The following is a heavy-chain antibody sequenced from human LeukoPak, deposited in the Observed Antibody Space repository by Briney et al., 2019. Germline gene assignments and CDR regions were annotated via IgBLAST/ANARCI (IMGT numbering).Heavy chain of an antibody. V-gene: IGHV4-59*01. CDR1: GGSISSYY. Sequence: SETLSLTCTVSGGSISSYYWSWIRQPPGKGLEWIGYIYYSGSTNYNPSLKSRVTISVDTSKNQFSLKLSSVTAADTAVYYCARVPVRYGSGSYYNPYYFDYRGQGTLVTVSS. CDR2: IYYSGST. J-gene: IGHJ4*02. CDR3: ARVPVRYGSGSYYNPYYFDY. D-gene: IGHD3-10*01.